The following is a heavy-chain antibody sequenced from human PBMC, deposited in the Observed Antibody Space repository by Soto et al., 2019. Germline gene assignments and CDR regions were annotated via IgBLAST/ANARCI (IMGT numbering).Heavy chain of an antibody. CDR2: ISSNGGST. Sequence: GGSLRLSCAASGFTFSSYAMHWVRQAPGKGLEYVSAISSNGGSTYYANSVKGRFTISRDNSKNTLYLQMGSLRAEDMAVYYCARNFQLDYWGQGTLVTVSS. V-gene: IGHV3-64*01. CDR3: ARNFQLDY. CDR1: GFTFSSYA. J-gene: IGHJ4*02. D-gene: IGHD2-2*01.